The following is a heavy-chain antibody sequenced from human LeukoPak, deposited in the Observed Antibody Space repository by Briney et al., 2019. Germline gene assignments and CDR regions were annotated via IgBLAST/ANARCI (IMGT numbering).Heavy chain of an antibody. CDR1: GGSISSSSYY. CDR2: FYYSGST. D-gene: IGHD4-11*01. CDR3: ARDHGPTVATSPFYSYYMDV. V-gene: IGHV4-39*07. J-gene: IGHJ6*03. Sequence: PSETLSLTCTVSGGSISSSSYYWGWIRQPPGKGLEWIGSFYYSGSTYYNPSLKSRVTISVDTSKNQFSLKLSSVTAADTAVYYCARDHGPTVATSPFYSYYMDVWGKGTTVTVSS.